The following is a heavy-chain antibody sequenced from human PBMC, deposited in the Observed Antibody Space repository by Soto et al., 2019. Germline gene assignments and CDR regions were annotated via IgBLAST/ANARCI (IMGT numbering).Heavy chain of an antibody. J-gene: IGHJ6*02. CDR1: GFTFSSYG. CDR2: IWYDGSNK. CDR3: ARDPPGPYGDYLLDYYYYYGMDV. Sequence: PGGSLRLSCAASGFTFSSYGMHWVCQAPGKGLEWVAVIWYDGSNKYYADSVKGRFTISRDNSKNTLYLQMNSLRAEDTAVYYCARDPPGPYGDYLLDYYYYYGMDVWGQGTTVTVSS. V-gene: IGHV3-33*01. D-gene: IGHD4-17*01.